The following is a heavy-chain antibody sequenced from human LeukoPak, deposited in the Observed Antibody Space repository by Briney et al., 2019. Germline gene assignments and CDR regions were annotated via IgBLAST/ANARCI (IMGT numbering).Heavy chain of an antibody. CDR1: GFTFSSYA. J-gene: IGHJ4*02. D-gene: IGHD2-21*02. CDR2: ISSSGGNT. V-gene: IGHV3-23*01. Sequence: PGGSLRLSCAASGFTFSSYAMSWVRQAPGKGLEWVSAISSSGGNTYYADSVKGRFTISRDNSKSTLYLQMNSLRAEDTAVYYCAKFVTSFFDFWGQGTLVTVSS. CDR3: AKFVTSFFDF.